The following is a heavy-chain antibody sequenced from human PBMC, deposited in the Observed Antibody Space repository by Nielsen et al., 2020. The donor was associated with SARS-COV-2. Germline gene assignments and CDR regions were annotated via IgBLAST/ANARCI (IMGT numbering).Heavy chain of an antibody. CDR3: AKIGLSDYYGMDV. V-gene: IGHV3-53*01. CDR2: LYSGGGT. Sequence: GESLKISCAASGFTVNNNYMSWVRQAPGKGLEWVSVLYSGGGTDYADSVKGRFSISRDNSKNTLYLQMNSLRAEDTAVYYCAKIGLSDYYGMDVWGQGTMVTVSS. J-gene: IGHJ6*02. CDR1: GFTVNNNY. D-gene: IGHD2-2*03.